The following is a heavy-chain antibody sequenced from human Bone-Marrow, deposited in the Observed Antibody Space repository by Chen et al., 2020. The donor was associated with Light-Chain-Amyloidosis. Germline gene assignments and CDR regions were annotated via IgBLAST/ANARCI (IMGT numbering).Heavy chain of an antibody. D-gene: IGHD5-12*01. CDR1: GCTFRTSW. CDR3: SREFTGYDDY. J-gene: IGHJ4*02. V-gene: IGHV3-74*01. CDR2: IKPHGTRV. Sequence: DVQLLESGGGLAQPGGSLRLFCAASGCTFRTSWMHWVRQAPGKGLVWVSRIKPHGTRVDYADSVRGRFTISRDDAKSTVYLQMNSLRAEDTAVYYCSREFTGYDDYWGQGTLVTVSS.